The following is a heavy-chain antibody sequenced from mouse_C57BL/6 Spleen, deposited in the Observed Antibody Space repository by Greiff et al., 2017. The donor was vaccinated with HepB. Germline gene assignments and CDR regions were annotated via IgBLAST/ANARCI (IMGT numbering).Heavy chain of an antibody. CDR2: IDPSDSYT. CDR3: AAQATFAY. D-gene: IGHD3-2*02. CDR1: GYTFTSYW. J-gene: IGHJ3*01. V-gene: IGHV1-50*01. Sequence: VQRVESGAELVKPGASVKLSCKASGYTFTSYWMQWVKQRPGQGLEWIGEIDPSDSYTNYNQKFKGKATLTVDTSSSTAYMQLSSLTSEDSAVYYCAAQATFAYWGQGTLVTVSA.